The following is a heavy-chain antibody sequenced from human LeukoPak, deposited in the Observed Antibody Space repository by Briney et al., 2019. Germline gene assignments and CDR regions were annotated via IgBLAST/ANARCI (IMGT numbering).Heavy chain of an antibody. Sequence: ASVKVPCKASGYTFTGYYMHWVRQAPGQGLEWMGWINPNSGGTSYAQKFQGRVTMTRDTSISTAYMELSRLRSDDTAVYYCAREVGLGDYSVDYWGQGTLVTVSS. CDR3: AREVGLGDYSVDY. CDR2: INPNSGGT. V-gene: IGHV1-2*02. CDR1: GYTFTGYY. J-gene: IGHJ4*02. D-gene: IGHD4-17*01.